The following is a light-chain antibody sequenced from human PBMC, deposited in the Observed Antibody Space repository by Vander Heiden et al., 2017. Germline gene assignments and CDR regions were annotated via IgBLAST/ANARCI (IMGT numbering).Light chain of an antibody. J-gene: IGKJ4*01. V-gene: IGKV1-12*01. CDR2: GAS. CDR1: QDVEKS. CDR3: HQGNSFPPS. Sequence: DIQMTQSPSSVSASVGDRASIASWASQDVEKSLAWYQQKPGQAPKLLIYGASTLRGGVPSRFIGSGSETDYMLTITDVQPEDFATFNCHQGNSFPPSFGGGTKVEIK.